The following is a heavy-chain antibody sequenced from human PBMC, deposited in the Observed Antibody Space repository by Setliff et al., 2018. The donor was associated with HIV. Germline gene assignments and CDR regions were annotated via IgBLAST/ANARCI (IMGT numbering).Heavy chain of an antibody. CDR3: SASGWPFDY. CDR1: GFTVDEYG. D-gene: IGHD6-19*01. J-gene: IGHJ4*02. CDR2: INWNGGST. V-gene: IGHV3-20*04. Sequence: PGGSLRLSCAASGFTVDEYGMSWVRQAPGKGLAWVSGINWNGGSTGYADSVKGRFTISRDNAKNSLYLQMNSLRAEDTAVYYCSASGWPFDYWGQGTLVTVSS.